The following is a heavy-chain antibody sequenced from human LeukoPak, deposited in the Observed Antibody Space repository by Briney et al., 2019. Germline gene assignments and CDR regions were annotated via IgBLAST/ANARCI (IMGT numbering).Heavy chain of an antibody. Sequence: ASVKVSCKASGGTFSSYAISWVRQAPGQGLEWMGRIIPILGIANYAQKFQGRVTITADKSTSTAYMELSSLRSEDTAVYYCARPPSGYYYSGAFDIWGQGTMVTVSS. J-gene: IGHJ3*02. CDR1: GGTFSSYA. V-gene: IGHV1-69*04. D-gene: IGHD3-22*01. CDR3: ARPPSGYYYSGAFDI. CDR2: IIPILGIA.